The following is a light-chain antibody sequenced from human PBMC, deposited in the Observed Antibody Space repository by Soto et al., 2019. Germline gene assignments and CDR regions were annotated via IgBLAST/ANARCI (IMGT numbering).Light chain of an antibody. CDR2: EVS. CDR3: MQSIRGLT. J-gene: IGKJ5*01. CDR1: QSLLHSDGKTY. Sequence: IVMTQTPLSLSVTPGQPASIFCESSQSLLHSDGKTYLYWYLQKPAQPPQLLIYEVSSRVSGVPDMFSGSGSGADSTLKISRVEAEDVGVYYCMQSIRGLTFGQGTRLEIE. V-gene: IGKV2D-29*01.